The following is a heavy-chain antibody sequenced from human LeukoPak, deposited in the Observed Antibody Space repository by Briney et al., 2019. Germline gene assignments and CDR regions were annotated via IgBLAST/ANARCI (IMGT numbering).Heavy chain of an antibody. J-gene: IGHJ4*02. CDR2: ITHSGRI. D-gene: IGHD2/OR15-2a*01. V-gene: IGHV4-34*01. Sequence: SETLSLTCAVYVGSLSIYFWSWIRHPPGQGLEWIGEITHSGRIHYNPSLKGRVTISRDTSKNQFSLKLSSVTAADTAVYYCARHSSSFLDYWGQGTLVTVSS. CDR3: ARHSSSFLDY. CDR1: VGSLSIYF.